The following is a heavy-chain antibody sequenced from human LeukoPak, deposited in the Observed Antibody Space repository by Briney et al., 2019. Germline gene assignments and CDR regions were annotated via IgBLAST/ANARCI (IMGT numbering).Heavy chain of an antibody. V-gene: IGHV4-39*07. CDR2: IFYSGST. Sequence: SETLSLTCTVSSGSISTSNYYWGWVRQPPGKALEWIGNIFYSGSTYYSPSLKSRVTISLDTSRNQFSLKLSSVTAADTAVYYCARRLVQGSTFRKGGYYYYMDVWGKGTTVTISS. CDR1: SGSISTSNYY. J-gene: IGHJ6*03. CDR3: ARRLVQGSTFRKGGYYYYMDV. D-gene: IGHD3-16*01.